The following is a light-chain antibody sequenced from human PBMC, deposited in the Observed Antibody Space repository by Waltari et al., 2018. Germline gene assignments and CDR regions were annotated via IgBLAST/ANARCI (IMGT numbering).Light chain of an antibody. J-gene: IGKJ4*01. CDR3: QQYNTAPLT. V-gene: IGKV4-1*01. Sequence: DIVMTQSPDSLAVSLGERAIINSKSSQTVLNSFNNKNCLAWYQQKPGQPPKLLIYWTSTRESGVPDRFSGSGSGTDFTLTISSLQAEDVAVYYCQQYNTAPLTFGGGTKVEIK. CDR1: QTVLNSFNNKNC. CDR2: WTS.